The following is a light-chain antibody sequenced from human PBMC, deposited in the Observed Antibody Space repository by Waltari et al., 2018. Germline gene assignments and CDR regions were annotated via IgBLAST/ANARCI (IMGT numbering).Light chain of an antibody. J-gene: IGKJ1*01. Sequence: EIVLTQSPGTLSLSPGERANLSCRARQSVSKYLAWYQQKPGQAPRLLIYDASTRATGIPDRFSGSGSGTDFSLTISRLEPEDFAVYYCQKYVSLPATFGQGTKVEIK. CDR1: QSVSKY. CDR3: QKYVSLPAT. CDR2: DAS. V-gene: IGKV3-20*01.